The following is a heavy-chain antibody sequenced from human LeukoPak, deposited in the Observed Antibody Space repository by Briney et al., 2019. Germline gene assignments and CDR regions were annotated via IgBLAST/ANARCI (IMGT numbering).Heavy chain of an antibody. J-gene: IGHJ4*02. CDR1: GFTFSNAW. D-gene: IGHD3-9*01. CDR3: TTVLTAYYDILTGYYYFDY. Sequence: PEGSLRLSCAASGFTFSNAWMSWVRQAPGKGLEWVGRINSKTDGGTTDYAAPVKGRFTISRDDSKNTLYLQMNSLKTEDTAVYYCTTVLTAYYDILTGYYYFDYWGQGTLVTVSS. CDR2: INSKTDGGTT. V-gene: IGHV3-15*01.